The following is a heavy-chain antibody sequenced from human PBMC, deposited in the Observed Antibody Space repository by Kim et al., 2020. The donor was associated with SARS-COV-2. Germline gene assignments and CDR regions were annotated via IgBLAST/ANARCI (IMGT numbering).Heavy chain of an antibody. CDR1: GITVSSNY. V-gene: IGHV3-53*01. CDR3: ARARGTTINYGMDV. D-gene: IGHD4-4*01. Sequence: GGSLRLSCEASGITVSSNYMNWVRQAPGKGLEWVTILYSGGLTDYADSVKGRFTISRDNSKNTVYLQLNNLRAEDTAVYYCARARGTTINYGMDVWGQGTTVIVSS. CDR2: LYSGGLT. J-gene: IGHJ6*02.